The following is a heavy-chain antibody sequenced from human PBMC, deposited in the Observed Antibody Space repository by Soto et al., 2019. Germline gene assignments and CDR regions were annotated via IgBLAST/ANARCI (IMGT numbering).Heavy chain of an antibody. J-gene: IGHJ4*02. CDR1: GGSISSSRYY. CDR3: AIYIVGAREYYFDY. CDR2: IYYSGST. V-gene: IGHV4-39*01. Sequence: QLQLQESGPGLVKPSETLSLTCTVSGGSISSSRYYWGWIRQPPGKGLEWIGSIYYSGSTYYNPSPKSRVTITVHTSKNPYSLKLSSVTAADTAVYHCAIYIVGAREYYFDYWGQGTLVTFSS. D-gene: IGHD1-26*01.